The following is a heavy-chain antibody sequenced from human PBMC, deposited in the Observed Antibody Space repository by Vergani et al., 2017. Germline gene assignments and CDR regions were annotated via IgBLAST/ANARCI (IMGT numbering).Heavy chain of an antibody. D-gene: IGHD5-18*01. CDR3: ARLGYSYGYWGWFDP. V-gene: IGHV1-18*01. CDR1: GYTFTSYG. Sequence: QVQLVQSGAEVKKPGASVKVSCKASGYTFTSYGISWVRQAPGQGLEWMGWISDYNGNTNYAQKLQGRVTMTTDTSTSTAYMELSSLRSDDTAVYYCARLGYSYGYWGWFDPWGQGTLVTVSS. J-gene: IGHJ5*02. CDR2: ISDYNGNT.